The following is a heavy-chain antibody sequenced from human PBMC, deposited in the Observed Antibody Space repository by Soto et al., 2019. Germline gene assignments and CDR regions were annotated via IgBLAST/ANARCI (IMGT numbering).Heavy chain of an antibody. CDR3: VRDSLVSVPGRLDN. J-gene: IGHJ4*02. D-gene: IGHD6-19*01. Sequence: GGSLRLSCAASGFTFSSYAMIWVRQAPGKGLEWVSAISGSGGSTYYADSVKGRFTISRDNSKNTLYLQMNSLRAEDTAVYYCVRDSLVSVPGRLDNWGQGTPVTVSS. CDR1: GFTFSSYA. V-gene: IGHV3-23*01. CDR2: ISGSGGST.